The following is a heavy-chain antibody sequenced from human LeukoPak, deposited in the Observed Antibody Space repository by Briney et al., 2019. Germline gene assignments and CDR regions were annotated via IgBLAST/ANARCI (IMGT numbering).Heavy chain of an antibody. CDR1: GVTFSNAW. CDR3: TTGAMTTVNPFDY. D-gene: IGHD4-17*01. Sequence: GGSLRLSCAASGVTFSNAWMSWVRPAPGKGLEGVGRIKSKTDGGTTDYAAPVKGRFTISRDDSKNTLYLQMNSLKTEDTAVYYCTTGAMTTVNPFDYWGQGTLVTVSS. V-gene: IGHV3-15*01. J-gene: IGHJ4*02. CDR2: IKSKTDGGTT.